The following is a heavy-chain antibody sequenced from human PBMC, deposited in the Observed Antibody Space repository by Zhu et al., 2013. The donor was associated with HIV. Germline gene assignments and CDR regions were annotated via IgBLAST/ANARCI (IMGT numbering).Heavy chain of an antibody. V-gene: IGHV1-2*02. Sequence: QVQLVQSGAEVKKPGASVKVSCKASGYTFTGYYMHWVRQAPGQGLEWMGWINPNSGGTTYAQKFQGRVTMTRDTSVTTAYMELTRLRSDDTAVYYCARAERGFDYWGQGTLVTVSS. D-gene: IGHD3-16*01. CDR1: GYTFTGYY. CDR3: ARAERGFDY. J-gene: IGHJ4*02. CDR2: INPNSGGT.